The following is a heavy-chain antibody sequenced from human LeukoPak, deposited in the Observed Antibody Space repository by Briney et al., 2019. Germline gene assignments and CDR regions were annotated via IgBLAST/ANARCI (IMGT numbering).Heavy chain of an antibody. D-gene: IGHD2-15*01. V-gene: IGHV3-23*01. CDR2: ISGSGGST. CDR3: AKAKGSGPYYFDY. Sequence: GGSLRLSCAASGFTFSSYAMSWVRQAPGKGLEWVSAISGSGGSTYYADSVKGRFTTSRDNSKNTLYLQMNSLRAEDTAVYYCAKAKGSGPYYFDYWGQGTLVTVSS. J-gene: IGHJ4*02. CDR1: GFTFSSYA.